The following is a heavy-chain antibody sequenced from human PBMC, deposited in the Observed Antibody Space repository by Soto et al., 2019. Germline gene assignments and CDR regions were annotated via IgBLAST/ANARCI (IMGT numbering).Heavy chain of an antibody. V-gene: IGHV4-4*07. CDR2: VYSSGAT. J-gene: IGHJ6*02. CDR3: PKGPNWNYYYYGLDV. CDR1: GDSVSNYY. D-gene: IGHD1-20*01. Sequence: SETLSLTCTVSGDSVSNYYWSWIRQPAGRGLEWIGRVYSSGATNYNPSLNGRVTMSVDTSRNQFSLRLSSVTAADTAIYYCPKGPNWNYYYYGLDVWGQGTAVTVSS.